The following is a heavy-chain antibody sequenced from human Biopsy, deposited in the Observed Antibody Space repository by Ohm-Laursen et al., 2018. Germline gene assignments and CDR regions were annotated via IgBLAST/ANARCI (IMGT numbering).Heavy chain of an antibody. J-gene: IGHJ2*01. CDR2: VYYTGST. Sequence: TLSLTCTVSGVSINSYYWSWVRQPPGKGLLWIGNVYYTGSTDSNPSLQRRVTISVDTSKNHFSLRLRSVTPADTAIYYCARDREYYSDRSVPGYLDLWGRGTLVTVSS. D-gene: IGHD3-22*01. CDR1: GVSINSYY. CDR3: ARDREYYSDRSVPGYLDL. V-gene: IGHV4-59*01.